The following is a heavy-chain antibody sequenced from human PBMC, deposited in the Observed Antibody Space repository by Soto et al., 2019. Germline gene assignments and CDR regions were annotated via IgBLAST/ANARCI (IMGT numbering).Heavy chain of an antibody. Sequence: ASVKVSCKSSGDTFNDYYIHWVRQAPGQGLEWMGWINPNSGGTNYAQKFQGWVTMTRDTSISTAYMELSRLRSDDTAVYYCARDGSSSSASHFDYWGQGTLVTVSS. CDR1: GDTFNDYY. CDR2: INPNSGGT. J-gene: IGHJ4*02. V-gene: IGHV1-2*04. D-gene: IGHD6-6*01. CDR3: ARDGSSSSASHFDY.